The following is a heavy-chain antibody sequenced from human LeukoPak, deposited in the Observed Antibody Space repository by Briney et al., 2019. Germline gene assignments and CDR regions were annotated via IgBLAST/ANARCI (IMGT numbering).Heavy chain of an antibody. CDR1: GGSFSGYY. D-gene: IGHD6-19*01. Sequence: SETLSLTCAVYGGSFSGYYWSWIRQPPGKGLEWIGEINHSGSTNYNPSLKSRVTISVDTSKNQFSLKLSSVTAADTAMYYCARRGAVATFDYWGQGTLVTVSS. CDR3: ARRGAVATFDY. V-gene: IGHV4-34*01. CDR2: INHSGST. J-gene: IGHJ4*02.